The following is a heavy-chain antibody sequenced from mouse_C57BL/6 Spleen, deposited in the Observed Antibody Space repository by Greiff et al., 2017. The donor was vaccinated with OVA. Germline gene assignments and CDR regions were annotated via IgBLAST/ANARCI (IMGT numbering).Heavy chain of an antibody. CDR1: GFTFSDYY. J-gene: IGHJ4*01. V-gene: IGHV5-12*01. Sequence: EVQLVESGGGLVQPGGSLKLSCAASGFTFSDYYMYWVRQTPEKRLEWVAYISNGGGSTYYPDTVKGRFTISRDNAKNTLYLQMSRLKSEDTAMYYCARQYYYGMDYWGQGTSVTVSS. CDR2: ISNGGGST. CDR3: ARQYYYGMDY.